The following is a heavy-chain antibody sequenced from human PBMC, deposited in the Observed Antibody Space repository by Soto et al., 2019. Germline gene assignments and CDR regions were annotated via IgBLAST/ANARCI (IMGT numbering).Heavy chain of an antibody. CDR1: GGTFSSYA. V-gene: IGHV1-69*01. CDR3: ARSQGSRTSLEIYYYYYYGMDD. CDR2: IIPISGTA. D-gene: IGHD2-2*01. J-gene: IGHJ6*02. Sequence: QVQLVQSGAEVKKPGSSVKVSCKASGGTFSSYAISWVRQAPGQGLEWMGGIIPISGTANYAQKFQGRVTITADESMSTAYMEMSSLRSEDTALYYCARSQGSRTSLEIYYYYYYGMDDCGQGTTVTVSS.